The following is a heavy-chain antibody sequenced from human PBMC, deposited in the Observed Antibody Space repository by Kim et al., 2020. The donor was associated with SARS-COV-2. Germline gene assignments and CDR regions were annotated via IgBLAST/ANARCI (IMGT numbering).Heavy chain of an antibody. CDR1: GFTFNIYA. CDR3: AKDRVATIPQDAFDI. Sequence: GGSLRLSCAASGFTFNIYAMSWVRQAPGKGLEWVSSVTGNGGATYYPDSVRGRFTISRDNSKSTLYLQMNSLRVEDTATYYCAKDRVATIPQDAFDIWGQGSMVTVSS. CDR2: VTGNGGAT. D-gene: IGHD5-12*01. J-gene: IGHJ3*02. V-gene: IGHV3-23*01.